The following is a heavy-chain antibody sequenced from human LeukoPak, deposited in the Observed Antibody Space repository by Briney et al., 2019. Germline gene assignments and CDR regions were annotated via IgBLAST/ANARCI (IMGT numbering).Heavy chain of an antibody. V-gene: IGHV6-1*01. CDR3: VRGLWYSGMDL. CDR1: GDSVSSNSAA. CDR2: TYYRSKCKN. D-gene: IGHD6-13*01. J-gene: IGHJ6*04. Sequence: SQTLSLTCAISGDSVSSNSAAWNWIRQSASRGLEWLGRTYYRSKCKNDYAVSVKSRITISPDTSKNQSSLHLGSVTREDTAVYYWVRGLWYSGMDLWGEGTTVTVSS.